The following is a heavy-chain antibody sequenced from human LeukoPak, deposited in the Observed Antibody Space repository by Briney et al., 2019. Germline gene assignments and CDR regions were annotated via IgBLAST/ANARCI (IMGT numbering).Heavy chain of an antibody. CDR1: GFAFSSYA. J-gene: IGHJ3*02. Sequence: PGRSLRLSCAAAGFAFSSYAMHWVRQAPGKGLEWVAVISYDGSNKYYSDSVKGRFTISRDNSKNTLYLQMNSLRAEATAVSYCAREQLDAFDIWGEGTIVTVSS. CDR3: AREQLDAFDI. V-gene: IGHV3-30-3*01. CDR2: ISYDGSNK. D-gene: IGHD6-6*01.